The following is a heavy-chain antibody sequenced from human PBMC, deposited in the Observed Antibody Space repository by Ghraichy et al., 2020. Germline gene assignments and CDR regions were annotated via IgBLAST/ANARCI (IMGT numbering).Heavy chain of an antibody. CDR2: ISWNSGSI. Sequence: GGSLRLSCAASGFTFDDYAMHWVRQAPGKGLEWVSGISWNSGSIGYADSVKGRFTISRDNAKNSLYLQMNSLRAEDTALYYCAKVQREICSGGSCPRSQYYFDYWGQGTLVTVSS. V-gene: IGHV3-9*01. CDR1: GFTFDDYA. J-gene: IGHJ4*02. CDR3: AKVQREICSGGSCPRSQYYFDY. D-gene: IGHD2-15*01.